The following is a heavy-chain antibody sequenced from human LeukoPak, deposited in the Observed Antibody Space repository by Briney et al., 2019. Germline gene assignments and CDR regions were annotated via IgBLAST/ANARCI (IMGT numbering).Heavy chain of an antibody. Sequence: TSETLSLTCTVSGGSISSYYWSWIRQPPGKGLEWIGYIYYSGSTNYNPSLKSRVTISVDTSKNQFSLKLSSVTAADTAVYYCARGGYSSGWYAYFDLWGRGTLVTVSS. V-gene: IGHV4-59*01. J-gene: IGHJ2*01. D-gene: IGHD6-19*01. CDR2: IYYSGST. CDR3: ARGGYSSGWYAYFDL. CDR1: GGSISSYY.